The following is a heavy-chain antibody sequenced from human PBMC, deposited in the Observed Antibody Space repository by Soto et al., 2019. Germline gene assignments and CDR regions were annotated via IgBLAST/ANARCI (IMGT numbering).Heavy chain of an antibody. J-gene: IGHJ4*02. Sequence: QVQLVESGGGVVQPGRSLRLSCAASGFTFSSYGMHWVRQAPGKGLEWVTVISYDGNVAYYADSVKGRFTISRDNSKNPLYLQMNSLRTEKTAMYYCAKEGPVTNWYFDCWGQGTLVTVYS. CDR1: GFTFSSYG. CDR2: ISYDGNVA. CDR3: AKEGPVTNWYFDC. V-gene: IGHV3-30*18. D-gene: IGHD1-1*01.